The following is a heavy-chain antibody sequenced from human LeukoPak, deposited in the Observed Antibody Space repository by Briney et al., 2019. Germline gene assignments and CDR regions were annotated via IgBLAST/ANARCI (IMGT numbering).Heavy chain of an antibody. J-gene: IGHJ4*02. D-gene: IGHD5-18*01. CDR2: ISAYNGNT. CDR3: ARDKGASVEYSYALDY. Sequence: ASVKVSCKASGYTFTSYGISWVRQAPGQGLEWMGWISAYNGNTNYAQKLQGRVTMTTDTSTSTAYMELRSLRSEDTAVYYCARDKGASVEYSYALDYWGQGTLVTVSS. V-gene: IGHV1-18*01. CDR1: GYTFTSYG.